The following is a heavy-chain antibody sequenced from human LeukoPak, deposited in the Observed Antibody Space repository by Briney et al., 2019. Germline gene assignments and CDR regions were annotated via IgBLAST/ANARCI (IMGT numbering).Heavy chain of an antibody. J-gene: IGHJ4*02. CDR1: GFTFSDYY. D-gene: IGHD6-13*01. CDR3: ATIRGDSSSWYVGDYFDY. CDR2: ISSSGSTI. V-gene: IGHV3-11*01. Sequence: AGGSLRLSCAASGFTFSDYYMSWIRQAPGEGLEWVSYISSSGSTIYYADSVKGRFTISRDNAKNSLYLQMNSLRAEDTAVYYCATIRGDSSSWYVGDYFDYWGQGTLVTVSS.